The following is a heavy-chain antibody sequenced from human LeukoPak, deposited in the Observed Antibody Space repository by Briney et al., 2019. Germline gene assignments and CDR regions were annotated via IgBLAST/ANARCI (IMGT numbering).Heavy chain of an antibody. CDR2: ISGSGGNT. Sequence: GGSLRLSCAASGFTFSSYAMSWVRQAPGKGLEWVSAISGSGGNTYYADSVKGRFTISRYNSRTTLYLQMNSLRAEDTAVYYCAKMDYGGNPFDYWGQGTLVTVSS. CDR1: GFTFSSYA. V-gene: IGHV3-23*01. D-gene: IGHD4-23*01. CDR3: AKMDYGGNPFDY. J-gene: IGHJ4*02.